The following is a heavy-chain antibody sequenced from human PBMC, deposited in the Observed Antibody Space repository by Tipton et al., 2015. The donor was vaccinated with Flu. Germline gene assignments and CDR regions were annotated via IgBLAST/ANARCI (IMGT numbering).Heavy chain of an antibody. J-gene: IGHJ3*02. D-gene: IGHD3-22*01. CDR1: GGSISSSSYY. CDR3: ARRGIVVVRRSDAFDI. Sequence: GSLRLSCTISGGSISSSSYYWGWIRQPPGKGLEWIGSIYYSGSTYYNPSLKSRVTISVDTSKNQFSLKLSSVTAADTAVYYCARRGIVVVRRSDAFDIWGQGTMVTVSS. CDR2: IYYSGST. V-gene: IGHV4-39*07.